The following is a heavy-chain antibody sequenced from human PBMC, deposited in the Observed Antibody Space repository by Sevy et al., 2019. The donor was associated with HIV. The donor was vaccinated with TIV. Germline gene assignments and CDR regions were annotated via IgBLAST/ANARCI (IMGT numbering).Heavy chain of an antibody. D-gene: IGHD2-15*01. Sequence: GGSLRLSCAAFGFTFTNAWMSWVRQAPGKGLEWVGRIKSKTDGGTTDYAAPVKGRFTISRDDSKNTLYLHMNSLKTEDTAVYYCTLEGLYCSGGSCYSEGFDSWGQGTLVTVPS. CDR1: GFTFTNAW. CDR2: IKSKTDGGTT. J-gene: IGHJ4*02. CDR3: TLEGLYCSGGSCYSEGFDS. V-gene: IGHV3-15*01.